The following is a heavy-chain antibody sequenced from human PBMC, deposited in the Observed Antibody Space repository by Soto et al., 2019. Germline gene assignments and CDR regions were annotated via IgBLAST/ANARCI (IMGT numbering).Heavy chain of an antibody. CDR3: ARGATGTPSNDAFDI. J-gene: IGHJ3*02. CDR2: INPNSGGT. Sequence: GASVKVSCKAFGHSLTPHYMHWVRQAPGQGLEWMGWINPNSGGTNYAQKFQGRVTMTRDTSISTAYMELSRLRSGDTAVYYCARGATGTPSNDAFDIWGQGTMVTVSS. V-gene: IGHV1-2*02. CDR1: GHSLTPHY. D-gene: IGHD1-1*01.